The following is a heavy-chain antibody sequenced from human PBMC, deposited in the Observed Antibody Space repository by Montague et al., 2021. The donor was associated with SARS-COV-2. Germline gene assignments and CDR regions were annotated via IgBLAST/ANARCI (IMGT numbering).Heavy chain of an antibody. D-gene: IGHD3-3*01. J-gene: IGHJ4*02. CDR1: GGSFSPYY. CDR2: IDHSGNT. V-gene: IGHV4-34*09. CDR3: ARAQTIFGVVITSFDY. Sequence: TLSLTCAVYGGSFSPYYWAWIRQSPGKGLEWIGNIDHSGNTNXNPSLKSRVTISVDTSKNQFSLKLSSVTAADTAVYYCARAQTIFGVVITSFDYWGQGTLVTVSS.